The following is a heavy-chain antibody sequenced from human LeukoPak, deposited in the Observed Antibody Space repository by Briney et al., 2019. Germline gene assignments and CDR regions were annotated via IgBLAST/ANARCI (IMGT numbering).Heavy chain of an antibody. CDR2: IRYHGAYK. J-gene: IGHJ4*02. Sequence: PGGSLRLSCVASGFSFSTYWMAWIRQAPGKGLEWLANIRYHGAYKFYGGSVRGGFTISRDNAKNSLFLEMHSLRADDTAVYFCASSHDSSGNDWGQGTLVTVSS. D-gene: IGHD3-22*01. V-gene: IGHV3-7*01. CDR3: ASSHDSSGND. CDR1: GFSFSTYW.